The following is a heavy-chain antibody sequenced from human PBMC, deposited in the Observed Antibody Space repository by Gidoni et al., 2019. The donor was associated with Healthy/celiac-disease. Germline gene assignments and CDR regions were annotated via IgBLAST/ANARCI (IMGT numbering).Heavy chain of an antibody. Sequence: QVQLVESGGGVVQPGRSLRLSCAASGFTFSSYGMPWVRQAPGKGLEWVAVIWYDGSNKYYADSVTGRFTNARENSKKTLYMKKNSLRAEDTAVYYCARAPTYYYDSSGYYYEAGYFDYWGQGTLVTVSS. CDR2: IWYDGSNK. CDR3: ARAPTYYYDSSGYYYEAGYFDY. V-gene: IGHV3-33*01. D-gene: IGHD3-22*01. J-gene: IGHJ4*02. CDR1: GFTFSSYG.